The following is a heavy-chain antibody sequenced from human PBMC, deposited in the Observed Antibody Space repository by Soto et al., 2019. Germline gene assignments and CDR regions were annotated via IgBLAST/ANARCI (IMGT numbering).Heavy chain of an antibody. CDR3: ARGELLSGAGLGDY. CDR2: INPSDESA. V-gene: IGHV1-46*01. D-gene: IGHD3-10*01. CDR1: GYTFTSYY. J-gene: IGHJ4*02. Sequence: ASVKVSCKTFGYTFTSYYIHWVRQAPGQGLEWMGIINPSDESATYAQKFQGRVTMTRDTSTSTVYMQVDSLRSDDTAVYYCARGELLSGAGLGDYWGQGTQVTVSS.